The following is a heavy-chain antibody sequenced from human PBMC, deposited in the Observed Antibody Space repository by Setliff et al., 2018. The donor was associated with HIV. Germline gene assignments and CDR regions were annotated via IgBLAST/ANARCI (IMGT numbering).Heavy chain of an antibody. J-gene: IGHJ4*02. D-gene: IGHD3-9*01. CDR2: MSLTRDT. Sequence: SETLSLTCTVSGASISGSYWIWIRQPPGKGLEWIGYMSLTRDTKYNPSLNSRVTTSVDTSKNQFSLKLSSVTAADTAVYYCARVYYDILTGPFDYWGQGTLVTVS. CDR3: ARVYYDILTGPFDY. CDR1: GASISGSY. V-gene: IGHV4-59*12.